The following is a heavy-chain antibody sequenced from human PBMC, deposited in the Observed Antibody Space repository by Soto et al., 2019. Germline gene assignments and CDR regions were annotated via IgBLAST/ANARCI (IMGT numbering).Heavy chain of an antibody. CDR3: ARQVSSSFYYYYGMDV. CDR2: IYPGDSDT. D-gene: IGHD6-6*01. CDR1: GYSFTSYW. V-gene: IGHV5-51*01. J-gene: IGHJ6*02. Sequence: GESLKISCKGSGYSFTSYWIGWVRQMPGKGLEWMGIIYPGDSDTRYSPSFQGQVTISADKSISTAYLQWSSLKASDTAMYYCARQVSSSFYYYYGMDVCGQGTTVTVSS.